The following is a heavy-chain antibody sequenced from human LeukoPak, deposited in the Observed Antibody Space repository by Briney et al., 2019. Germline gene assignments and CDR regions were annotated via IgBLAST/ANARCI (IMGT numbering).Heavy chain of an antibody. Sequence: SETLSLTCAVYGGSFSGYYWSWIRQPPGKGLEWIGEINHSGSTNYNPSLKSRVTISVDTSKNQFSLKLSSVTAADTAVYYCARGVTYDYWGRGTLVTVSS. V-gene: IGHV4-34*01. CDR2: INHSGST. D-gene: IGHD2/OR15-2a*01. J-gene: IGHJ4*02. CDR1: GGSFSGYY. CDR3: ARGVTYDY.